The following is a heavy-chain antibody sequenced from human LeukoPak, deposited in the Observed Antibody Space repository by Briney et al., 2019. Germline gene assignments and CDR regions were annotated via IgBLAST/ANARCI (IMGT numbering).Heavy chain of an antibody. CDR2: IYYSGST. Sequence: SETLSLTCTVSGGSISSSSYYWGWIRQPPGKGLEWIGSIYYSGSTYYNPSLKSRVTISVDTSKNQFSLKLSSVTAADTAVYYCATERRGSLNAFDIWGQGTMVAVSS. D-gene: IGHD3-10*01. V-gene: IGHV4-39*07. CDR1: GGSISSSSYY. CDR3: ATERRGSLNAFDI. J-gene: IGHJ3*02.